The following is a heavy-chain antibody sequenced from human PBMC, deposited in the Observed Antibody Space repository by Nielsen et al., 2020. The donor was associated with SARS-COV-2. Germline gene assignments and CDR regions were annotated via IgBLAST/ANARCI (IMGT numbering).Heavy chain of an antibody. V-gene: IGHV1-3*01. D-gene: IGHD6-13*01. J-gene: IGHJ4*02. Sequence: ASVKVSCKASGYTFSNYAMHWVRQAPGQRLELMGWINAGYGNTKYSQKFQGRVTITRDTSASTAYLELSSLRSEDTAVYFCAREGSSWSFDYWGQGTLVTDSS. CDR1: GYTFSNYA. CDR3: AREGSSWSFDY. CDR2: INAGYGNT.